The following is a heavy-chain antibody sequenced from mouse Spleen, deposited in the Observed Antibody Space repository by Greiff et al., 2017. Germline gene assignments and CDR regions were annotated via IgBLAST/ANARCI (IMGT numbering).Heavy chain of an antibody. CDR3: ARQGGITTVVEEAWFAY. Sequence: EVMLVESGGGLVKPGGSLKLSCAASGFTFSSYGMSWVRQTPEKRLEWVATISGGGSYTYYPDSVKGRFTISRDNAKNNLYLQMSSLRSEDTALYYCARQGGITTVVEEAWFAYWGQGTLVTVSA. J-gene: IGHJ3*01. D-gene: IGHD1-1*01. V-gene: IGHV5-9-2*01. CDR2: ISGGGSYT. CDR1: GFTFSSYG.